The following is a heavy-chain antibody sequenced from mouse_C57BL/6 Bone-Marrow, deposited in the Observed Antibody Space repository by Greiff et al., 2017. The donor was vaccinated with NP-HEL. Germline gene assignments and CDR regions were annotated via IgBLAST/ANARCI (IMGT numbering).Heavy chain of an antibody. J-gene: IGHJ1*03. CDR3: ARPYCGSDPYWYFDV. CDR1: GYTFTSYG. V-gene: IGHV1-81*01. Sequence: VQLQQSGAELARPGASVKLSCKASGYTFTSYGISWVKQRTGQGLEWIGEIYPRSGNTYYNEKFKGKATLTADKSSSTAYMELRSLTSEDSAVYFCARPYCGSDPYWYFDVWGTGTTVTVSS. CDR2: IYPRSGNT. D-gene: IGHD1-1*01.